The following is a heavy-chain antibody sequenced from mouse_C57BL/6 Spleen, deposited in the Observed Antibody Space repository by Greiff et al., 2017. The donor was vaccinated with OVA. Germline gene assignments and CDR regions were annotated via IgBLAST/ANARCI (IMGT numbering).Heavy chain of an antibody. Sequence: EVQLVESGGGLVKPGGSLKLSCAASGFTFSSYAMSWVRQTPEKRLEWVATISDGGSYTYSPDNVKGRFTISRDNAKNNLYLQMSHLKSEDTAMDYCARDDDGYGYWGQGTTLTVSS. J-gene: IGHJ2*01. V-gene: IGHV5-4*01. CDR1: GFTFSSYA. D-gene: IGHD2-3*01. CDR2: ISDGGSYT. CDR3: ARDDDGYGY.